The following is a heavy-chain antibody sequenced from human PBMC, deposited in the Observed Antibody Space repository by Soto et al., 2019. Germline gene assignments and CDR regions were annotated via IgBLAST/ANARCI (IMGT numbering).Heavy chain of an antibody. CDR2: IDEDGSTT. D-gene: IGHD1-1*01. Sequence: LRLSCAVSGFIFSDHGMNWVRQAPGKGLEWVSSIDEDGSTTYYADSVKGRFTISRDNSKNTLYLQMDSLRAEDTALYYCARILYGFSYGKCDYWGQGTLVTVSS. CDR1: GFIFSDHG. V-gene: IGHV3-23*01. J-gene: IGHJ4*02. CDR3: ARILYGFSYGKCDY.